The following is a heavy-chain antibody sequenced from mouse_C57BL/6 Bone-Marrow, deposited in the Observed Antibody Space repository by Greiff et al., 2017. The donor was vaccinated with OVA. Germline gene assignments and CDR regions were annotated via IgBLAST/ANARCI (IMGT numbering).Heavy chain of an antibody. J-gene: IGHJ4*01. V-gene: IGHV1-50*01. CDR3: ASITTVVPCAMDY. CDR1: GSTFTSYW. D-gene: IGHD1-1*01. Sequence: VQLQQPGAELVKPGASVKLSCKASGSTFTSYWMQWVKQRPGQGLEWIGEIDPSDSYTNYNQKFKGKATLTADTSSSTAYRQLSSLTSEDSAVYYCASITTVVPCAMDYWGQGTSVTVSS. CDR2: IDPSDSYT.